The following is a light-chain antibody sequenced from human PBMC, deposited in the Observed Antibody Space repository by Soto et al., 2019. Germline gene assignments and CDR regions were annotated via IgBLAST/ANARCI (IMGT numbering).Light chain of an antibody. CDR1: QSISTW. CDR2: KAS. V-gene: IGKV1-5*03. CDR3: QHYDSFWS. J-gene: IGKJ1*01. Sequence: DSQMTQSPSTLPASVGDRVTITCRANQSISTWLAWYQQKPGKAPNLLIYKASSLESGVPSRFSGSGSGTEFTLTITGLQPEDIATYSCQHYDSFWSFGQGTKVDIK.